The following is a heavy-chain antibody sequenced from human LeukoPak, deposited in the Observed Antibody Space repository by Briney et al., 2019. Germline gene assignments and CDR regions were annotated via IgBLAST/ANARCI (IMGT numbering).Heavy chain of an antibody. V-gene: IGHV4-39*07. CDR1: GGSISSSSSY. Sequence: PSETLSLTCTVSGGSISSSSSYWGWIRQPPGKGLEWIGTIFYSGSTYYNPSLKSRVTLSVDTSKNQFSLKLSSVTAADTAVYYCARGSGSYYKNWLDPWGQGTLVTVSS. D-gene: IGHD3-10*01. J-gene: IGHJ5*02. CDR3: ARGSGSYYKNWLDP. CDR2: IFYSGST.